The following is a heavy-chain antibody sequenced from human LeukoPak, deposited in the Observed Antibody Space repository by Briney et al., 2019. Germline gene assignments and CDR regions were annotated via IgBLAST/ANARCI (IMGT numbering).Heavy chain of an antibody. J-gene: IGHJ5*02. CDR2: IYYSGST. Sequence: PSETLSLTCTVSGGSISSNSYYWGWIRQPPGKGLEWIGSIYYSGSTYYNPSLKSRVTISVDTSKNQFSLKLRSVTAADTAVYSCARNRYYYGSGNYGVPNWFDPWGQGTLVTVSS. CDR1: GGSISSNSYY. D-gene: IGHD3-10*01. CDR3: ARNRYYYGSGNYGVPNWFDP. V-gene: IGHV4-39*01.